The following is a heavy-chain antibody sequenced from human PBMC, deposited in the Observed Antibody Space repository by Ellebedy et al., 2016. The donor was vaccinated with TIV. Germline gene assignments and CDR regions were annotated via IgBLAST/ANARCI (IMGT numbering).Heavy chain of an antibody. V-gene: IGHV1-3*01. CDR1: GYRFNNYG. CDR2: INPGNGNT. Sequence: ASVKVSXXASGYRFNNYGIGWVRQSPGQGLEWMGWINPGNGNTKYSQKFQGRVTITRDTSASTAYMELSSLRSEDTAVYYCARRGCGYYYYGMDVWGQGTTVTVSS. D-gene: IGHD2-15*01. CDR3: ARRGCGYYYYGMDV. J-gene: IGHJ6*02.